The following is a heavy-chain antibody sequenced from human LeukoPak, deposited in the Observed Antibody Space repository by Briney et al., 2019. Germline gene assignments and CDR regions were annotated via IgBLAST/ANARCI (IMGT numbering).Heavy chain of an antibody. J-gene: IGHJ6*02. V-gene: IGHV3-30*18. Sequence: GGSLRLSCAASGFSFSNYWMHWVRQAPGKGLEWVAVISYDGSNKYYADSVKGRFTISRDNSKNTLYLQMNSLRAEDTAVYYCAKGEVIGGSYYYGMDVWGQGTTVTVSS. D-gene: IGHD3-3*01. CDR2: ISYDGSNK. CDR1: GFSFSNYW. CDR3: AKGEVIGGSYYYGMDV.